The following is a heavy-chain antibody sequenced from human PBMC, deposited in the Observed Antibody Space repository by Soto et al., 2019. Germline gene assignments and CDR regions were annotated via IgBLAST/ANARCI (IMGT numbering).Heavy chain of an antibody. CDR2: INSDGSST. J-gene: IGHJ4*02. D-gene: IGHD2-15*01. V-gene: IGHV3-74*01. CDR1: GFTFSSYW. CDR3: AGDCRGGSCYSGDIDY. Sequence: EVQLVESGGGLVQPGGSLRLSCAASGFTFSSYWMHWVRQVPGKGLVWVSRINSDGSSTTYADVVRGLFTISRDNAKHALYLQMNSLRAEDTAVYYCAGDCRGGSCYSGDIDYWGQGTLVTVSS.